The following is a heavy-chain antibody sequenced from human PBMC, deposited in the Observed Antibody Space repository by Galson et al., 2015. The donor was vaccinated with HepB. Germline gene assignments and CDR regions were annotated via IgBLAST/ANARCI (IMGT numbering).Heavy chain of an antibody. CDR2: INAYNGDP. V-gene: IGHV1-18*01. J-gene: IGHJ4*02. CDR1: GYIFTRNT. Sequence: SVKVSCKASGYIFTRNTINWVRQAPGQGLEWMGWINAYNGDPTYTQKFQGRVTMTTDTSTSTAYLDLRSLRSDDTAMYYCARGGMATIGGPTFDLWGQGTLVTVSS. D-gene: IGHD5-24*01. CDR3: ARGGMATIGGPTFDL.